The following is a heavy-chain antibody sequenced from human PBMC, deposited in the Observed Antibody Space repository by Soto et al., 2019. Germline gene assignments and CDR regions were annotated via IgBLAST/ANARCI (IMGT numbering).Heavy chain of an antibody. V-gene: IGHV3-23*01. J-gene: IGHJ4*02. CDR1: GFTSKESA. D-gene: IGHD6-19*01. Sequence: GGSLRLSCAASGFTSKESAMNWVRQAPGKGLEWVASISDTGASTWYAESVRGRLSISRDTSKNTLSLQMNSLGGEDTAVYYCAKGRGSGWAWYFDNWGQGTLVTVSS. CDR2: ISDTGAST. CDR3: AKGRGSGWAWYFDN.